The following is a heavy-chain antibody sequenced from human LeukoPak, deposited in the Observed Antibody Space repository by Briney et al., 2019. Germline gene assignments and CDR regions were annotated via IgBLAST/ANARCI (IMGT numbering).Heavy chain of an antibody. J-gene: IGHJ4*02. V-gene: IGHV4-34*01. Sequence: SETPSLTCAVYGGSLSGYYWSWIRQPPGKGLEWIGEINHSGNTNYNPSLKSRVTMSVDTSKSHFYLKLSSVTAADTAVYYCARQGSGTSYYYYTFPYWGQGTLVTVSS. CDR1: GGSLSGYY. D-gene: IGHD1-26*01. CDR3: ARQGSGTSYYYYTFPY. CDR2: INHSGNT.